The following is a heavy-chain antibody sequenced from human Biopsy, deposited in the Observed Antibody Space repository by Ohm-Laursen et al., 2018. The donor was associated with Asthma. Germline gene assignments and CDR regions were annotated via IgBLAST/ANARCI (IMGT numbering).Heavy chain of an antibody. CDR3: ARARAFRHDMTGPKTCLAV. D-gene: IGHD3-9*01. Sequence: SDTLSLTCPVSGVSIRSYYWSWIRQHPGKGLEWIGHIYFSGSAKYNPSLKSRVSISVDTSKNQFSLKLSSVTAADTAVYYCARARAFRHDMTGPKTCLAVWGPGTTVIVSS. CDR2: IYFSGSA. CDR1: GVSIRSYY. J-gene: IGHJ6*02. V-gene: IGHV4-59*12.